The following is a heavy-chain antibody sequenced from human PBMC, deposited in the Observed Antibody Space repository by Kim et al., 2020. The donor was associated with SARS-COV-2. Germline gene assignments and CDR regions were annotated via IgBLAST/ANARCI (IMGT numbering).Heavy chain of an antibody. V-gene: IGHV4-34*10. Sequence: SETLSLTCAVYGGSFRGFYWSWICQPPWPGLEWMGKVNNSRGTNTKPSLKRQVTVSVDTSKNQDHLNLTSVTAAATDVYYCARTWPNISASGSRCCVLWG. CDR3: ARTWPNISASGSRCCVL. CDR1: GGSFRGFY. CDR2: VNNSRGT. D-gene: IGHD3-10*01. J-gene: IGHJ2*01.